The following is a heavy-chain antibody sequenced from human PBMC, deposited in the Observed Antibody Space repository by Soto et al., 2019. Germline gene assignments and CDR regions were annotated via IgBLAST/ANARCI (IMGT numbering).Heavy chain of an antibody. V-gene: IGHV4-31*03. CDR1: GGSISSGGYY. J-gene: IGHJ5*02. CDR3: ARVGSSSWYNNPNWFDP. D-gene: IGHD6-13*01. CDR2: IYYSGST. Sequence: SETLSLTCTVSGGSISSGGYYWSWIRQHPGKGLEWIGYIYYSGSTYYNPSLKSRVTISVDTSKNQFSLKLSSVTAADTAVYYCARVGSSSWYNNPNWFDPWGQGTLVTVSS.